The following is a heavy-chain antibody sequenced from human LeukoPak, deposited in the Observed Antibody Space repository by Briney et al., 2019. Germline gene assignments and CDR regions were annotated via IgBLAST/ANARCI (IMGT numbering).Heavy chain of an antibody. CDR1: GGSFSSYY. Sequence: PSETLSLTCAVYGGSFSSYYWGWIRQPPGKGLEWIGSIYYSGSTYYNPSLKSRVTISVDTSKNQFSLKLSSVTAADTAVYYCVVAVAGTGAFDIWGQGTMVTVSS. CDR2: IYYSGST. D-gene: IGHD6-19*01. J-gene: IGHJ3*02. V-gene: IGHV4-39*01. CDR3: VVAVAGTGAFDI.